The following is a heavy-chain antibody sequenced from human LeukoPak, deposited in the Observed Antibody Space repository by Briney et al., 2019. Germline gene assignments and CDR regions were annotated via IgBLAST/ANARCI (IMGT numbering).Heavy chain of an antibody. CDR3: ARRGVTWRSGSPFDY. D-gene: IGHD3-10*01. V-gene: IGHV4-39*07. CDR1: GGSISSSSYY. J-gene: IGHJ4*02. Sequence: SETLSLTCTVSGGSISSSSYYWGWIRQPPGKGLEWIGEINHSGSTNYNPSLKSRVTISVDTSKNQFSLKLSSVTAADTAVYYCARRGVTWRSGSPFDYWGQGTLVTVSS. CDR2: INHSGST.